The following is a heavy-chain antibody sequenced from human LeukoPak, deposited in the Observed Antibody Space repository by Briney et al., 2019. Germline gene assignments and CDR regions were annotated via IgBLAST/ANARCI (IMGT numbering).Heavy chain of an antibody. D-gene: IGHD4-17*01. CDR3: ARGTITTVTDS. V-gene: IGHV4-4*02. J-gene: IGHJ4*02. CDR2: IYLRGNT. Sequence: SGTLSLTCAISGGSISSSNWWTWVRQPPGQGLEWVGEIYLRGNTNYNPSLESRVTISVDESRTQLSLTLESVTAADTAVYYCARGTITTVTDSWGPGTLVTVSS. CDR1: GGSISSSNW.